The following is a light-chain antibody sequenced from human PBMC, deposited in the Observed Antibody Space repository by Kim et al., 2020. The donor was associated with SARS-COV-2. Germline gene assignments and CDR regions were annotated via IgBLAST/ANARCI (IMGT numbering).Light chain of an antibody. J-gene: IGKJ4*01. Sequence: SPGESATRSCRASQSVSSSYLAWYQQKPGQAPRLLIYGASSRATGIPDRFSGSGSGTDFTLTISRLEPEDFAVYYCQQYGSSPLTFGGGTKVDIK. V-gene: IGKV3-20*01. CDR2: GAS. CDR3: QQYGSSPLT. CDR1: QSVSSSY.